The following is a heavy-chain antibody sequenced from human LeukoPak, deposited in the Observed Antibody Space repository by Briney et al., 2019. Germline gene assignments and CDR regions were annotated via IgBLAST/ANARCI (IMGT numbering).Heavy chain of an antibody. CDR1: GGSISSYY. J-gene: IGHJ4*02. Sequence: SETLSLTCTVSGGSISSYYWSWIRQPPGKGLEWIGYIYYSGSTNYNPSLKSRATVSRDTSKNQFSLRLNSVTAADTAVYYCARINGGIWGQGILVTVSS. D-gene: IGHD3-3*02. V-gene: IGHV4-59*12. CDR2: IYYSGST. CDR3: ARINGGI.